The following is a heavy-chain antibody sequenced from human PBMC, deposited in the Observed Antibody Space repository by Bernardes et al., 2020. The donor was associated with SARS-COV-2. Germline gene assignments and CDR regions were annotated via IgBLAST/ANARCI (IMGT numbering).Heavy chain of an antibody. V-gene: IGHV4-4*07. CDR1: GGSISSYY. CDR3: ARVARYYCSSTSCYHPEYYYYYYMDV. D-gene: IGHD2-2*01. CDR2: IYPIGSP. J-gene: IGHJ6*03. Sequence: SETLSLTCTVSGGSISSYYWSWIRQPAGKGLEWIGRIYPIGSPNTNPSPKVRVTMSVDTSKNQFSLKLSSVTAADTAVYYCARVARYYCSSTSCYHPEYYYYYYMDVWGKGTTVTVSS.